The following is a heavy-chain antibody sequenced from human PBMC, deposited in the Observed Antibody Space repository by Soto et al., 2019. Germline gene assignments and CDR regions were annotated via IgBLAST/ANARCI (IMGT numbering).Heavy chain of an antibody. CDR1: GYSISSGYY. J-gene: IGHJ5*02. CDR2: IYHSGST. V-gene: IGHV4-38-2*02. Sequence: NPSETLSLTCAVSGYSISSGYYWGWIRQPPGKGLEWIGSIYHSGSTYYNPSLKSRVTISVDTSKNQFSLKLSSVTAADTAVYYCARDLEHQIWDYYDSSGYWNWFDPWGQGTLVTVSS. D-gene: IGHD3-22*01. CDR3: ARDLEHQIWDYYDSSGYWNWFDP.